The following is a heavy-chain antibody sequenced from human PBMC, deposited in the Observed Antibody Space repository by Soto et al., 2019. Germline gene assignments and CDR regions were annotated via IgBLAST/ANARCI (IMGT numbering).Heavy chain of an antibody. V-gene: IGHV1-46*01. CDR2: INPSGGST. CDR3: ARGLTSLPHIVAVTANWWFDP. CDR1: GYTFTSYY. D-gene: IGHD2-21*02. Sequence: GASVKVSCKASGYTFTSYYMHWVRQAPGQGLEWMGIINPSGGSTSYAQKFQGRVTMTRDTSTSTVYMELSSLRSEDTAVYYCARGLTSLPHIVAVTANWWFDPWGQGTLVTVSS. J-gene: IGHJ5*02.